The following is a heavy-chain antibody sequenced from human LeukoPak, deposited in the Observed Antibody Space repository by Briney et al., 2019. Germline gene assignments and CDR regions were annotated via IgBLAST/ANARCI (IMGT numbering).Heavy chain of an antibody. Sequence: GASVKVSCKASGYTFTSYYIHWVRQAPGQGLEWMGIINPSGGSTSYAQKFQGRVTMTRDTSTSTVYVELSSLRSEDTAVYYCARAPTMVRGVIIRPTPLYYWGQGTLVTVSS. J-gene: IGHJ4*02. V-gene: IGHV1-46*01. D-gene: IGHD3-10*01. CDR1: GYTFTSYY. CDR2: INPSGGST. CDR3: ARAPTMVRGVIIRPTPLYY.